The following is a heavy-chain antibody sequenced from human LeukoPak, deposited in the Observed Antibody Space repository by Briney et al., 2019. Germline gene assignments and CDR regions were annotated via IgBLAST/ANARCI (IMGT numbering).Heavy chain of an antibody. J-gene: IGHJ4*02. V-gene: IGHV3-7*01. CDR1: GFTFSSYA. Sequence: PGGSLRLSCEASGFTFSSYAMSWVRQAPGKGLEWVANIKQDGSEKYYVDSVKGRFTISRDNAKNSLYLQMNSLRAEDTAVYYCARETSITGTSLYYFDYWGQGTLVTVSS. D-gene: IGHD1-20*01. CDR3: ARETSITGTSLYYFDY. CDR2: IKQDGSEK.